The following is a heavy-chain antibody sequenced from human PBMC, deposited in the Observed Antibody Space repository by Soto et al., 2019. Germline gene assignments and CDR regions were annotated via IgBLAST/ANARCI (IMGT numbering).Heavy chain of an antibody. CDR2: IYWDDDK. V-gene: IGHV2-5*02. Sequence: QITLKESGPTLVKPTQTLTLTCTFSGFSLSTSGVGVGWIRQPPGKALEWLALIYWDDDKRHSPSLKSRLTITKDTSKNQVVLTMTNMDPVDTATYYCAHRRKGWLPFDYWGQGTLVTVSS. CDR3: AHRRKGWLPFDY. CDR1: GFSLSTSGVG. D-gene: IGHD5-12*01. J-gene: IGHJ4*02.